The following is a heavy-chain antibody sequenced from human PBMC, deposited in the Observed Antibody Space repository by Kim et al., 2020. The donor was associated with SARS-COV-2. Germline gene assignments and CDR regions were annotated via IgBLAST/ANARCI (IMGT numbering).Heavy chain of an antibody. CDR3: ARGIAVAGTGPHYYFDY. D-gene: IGHD6-19*01. CDR2: INHSGST. CDR1: GGSFSGYY. Sequence: SETLSLTCAVYGGSFSGYYWSWIRQPPGKGLEWIGEINHSGSTNYNPSLKSRVTISVDTSKNQFSLKLSSVTAADTAVYYCARGIAVAGTGPHYYFDYWG. J-gene: IGHJ4*01. V-gene: IGHV4-34*01.